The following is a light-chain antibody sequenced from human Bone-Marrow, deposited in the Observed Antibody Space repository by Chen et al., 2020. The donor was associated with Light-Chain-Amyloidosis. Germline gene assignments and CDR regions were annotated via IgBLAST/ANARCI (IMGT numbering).Light chain of an antibody. CDR1: DLPTKY. J-gene: IGLJ2*01. Sequence: SYELTQPPSASVSPGPTACITCSVDDLPTKYAYWYQQKPGQAPVLVIHRDTERPSGISERFSGSSSGTTATLTISGVQAEDEADYHCQSADSSGTYEVIFGGGTKLTVL. CDR3: QSADSSGTYEVI. CDR2: RDT. V-gene: IGLV3-25*03.